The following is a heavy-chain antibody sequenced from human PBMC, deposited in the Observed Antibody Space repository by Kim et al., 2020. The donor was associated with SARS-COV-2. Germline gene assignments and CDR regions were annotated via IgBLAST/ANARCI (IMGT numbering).Heavy chain of an antibody. CDR3: ARQNEVDGYNSDLDY. CDR1: GFTFSSYA. J-gene: IGHJ4*02. D-gene: IGHD5-12*01. V-gene: IGHV3-30*04. Sequence: GGSLRLSCAASGFTFSSYAMHWVRQAPGKGLEWVAVISYDGSNKYYADSVKGRFTISRDNSKNTLYLQMNSLRAEDTAVYYCARQNEVDGYNSDLDYWGQGTLVTVSS. CDR2: ISYDGSNK.